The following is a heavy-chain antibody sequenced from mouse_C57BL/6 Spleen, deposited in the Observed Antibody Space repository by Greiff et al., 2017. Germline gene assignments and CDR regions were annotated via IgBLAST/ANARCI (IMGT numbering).Heavy chain of an antibody. V-gene: IGHV1-26*01. J-gene: IGHJ2*01. D-gene: IGHD2-4*01. CDR2: INPNNGGT. Sequence: VQLQQSGPELVKPGASVKISCKASGYTFTDYYMNWVKQSHGKSLEWIGDINPNNGGTSYNQKFKGKATLTVDKSSSTAYMELRSLTSEDSAVYYCARYTMITYYFDYWGQGTTLTVSS. CDR1: GYTFTDYY. CDR3: ARYTMITYYFDY.